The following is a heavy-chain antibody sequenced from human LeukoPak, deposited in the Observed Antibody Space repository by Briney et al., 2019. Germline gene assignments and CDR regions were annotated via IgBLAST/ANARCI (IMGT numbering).Heavy chain of an antibody. Sequence: PSETLSLTCAVYGGSFSGYYWSWIRQPPGKGLEWIGEINHIGDTYYNPSLTSRVSISVDKSKSQFSLKLTSVTAADTGVYYCAGGMIDARLQDWGQGTLVTVSS. D-gene: IGHD3-16*01. CDR2: INHIGDT. CDR1: GGSFSGYY. CDR3: AGGMIDARLQD. V-gene: IGHV4-34*01. J-gene: IGHJ4*02.